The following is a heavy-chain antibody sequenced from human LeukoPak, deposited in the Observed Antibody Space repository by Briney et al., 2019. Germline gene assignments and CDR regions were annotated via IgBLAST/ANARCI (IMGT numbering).Heavy chain of an antibody. CDR2: IYTSGST. CDR3: ARAWSSSSWYGFDY. V-gene: IGHV4-4*07. Sequence: KPSETLSLTCTVSGGSISSYYWSWIRQPAGKGLEWIGRIYTSGSTNYNPSLKSRVTMSVDTSKNQFPLKLSSVTAADTAVYYCARAWSSSSWYGFDYWGQGTLVTVSS. D-gene: IGHD6-13*01. CDR1: GGSISSYY. J-gene: IGHJ4*02.